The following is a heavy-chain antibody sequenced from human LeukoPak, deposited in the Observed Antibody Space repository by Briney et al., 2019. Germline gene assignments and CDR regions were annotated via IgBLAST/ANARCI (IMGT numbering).Heavy chain of an antibody. Sequence: SETLSLTCTVSGGSISSYYWSWIRQPPGKGLEWIGYIYYSGSTNYNPSLKSRVTISVDTSKNQFSLKLSSVTAADTAVYYCARGTRDWSYYYFYYGMDVWGQGTTVTVSS. CDR3: ARGTRDWSYYYFYYGMDV. CDR1: GGSISSYY. CDR2: IYYSGST. D-gene: IGHD3/OR15-3a*01. J-gene: IGHJ6*02. V-gene: IGHV4-59*12.